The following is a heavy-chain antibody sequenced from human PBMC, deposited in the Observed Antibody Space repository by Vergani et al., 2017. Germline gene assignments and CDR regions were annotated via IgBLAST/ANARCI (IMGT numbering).Heavy chain of an antibody. CDR3: AKDITLGEQLAIYYMDV. Sequence: EVQMVESGGGLVKPGGSLRLSCVASGFTFSHYSMNWVRQAPGKGLEWVSSISGNNDDVYYADSVKGRFTISRDNAKNSLYLDMSSLRAEDTAVYYCAKDITLGEQLAIYYMDVWGKGTTVTVSS. J-gene: IGHJ6*03. V-gene: IGHV3-21*01. D-gene: IGHD6-6*01. CDR1: GFTFSHYS. CDR2: ISGNNDDV.